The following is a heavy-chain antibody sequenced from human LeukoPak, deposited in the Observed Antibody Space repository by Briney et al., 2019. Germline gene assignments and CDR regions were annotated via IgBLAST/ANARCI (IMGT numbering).Heavy chain of an antibody. CDR1: GFTFSSYS. J-gene: IGHJ4*02. V-gene: IGHV3-48*01. Sequence: GGSLRLSCAASGFTFSSYSMNWVRQAPGKGLEWVSYISSSSSTIYYADSVKGRFTISRDNAKNSLYLQMNSLRAEDTAVYYCATKGGPEARPFDYWGQGTLVTVSS. CDR3: ATKGGPEARPFDY. D-gene: IGHD1-26*01. CDR2: ISSSSSTI.